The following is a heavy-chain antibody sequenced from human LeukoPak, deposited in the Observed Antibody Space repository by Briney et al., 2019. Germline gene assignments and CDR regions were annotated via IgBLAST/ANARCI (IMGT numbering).Heavy chain of an antibody. J-gene: IGHJ4*02. CDR3: AKVPFGGSGRSYYFDY. CDR2: ISNSGGST. Sequence: GGSRRRSCAASGLTFSSYAMSCVRQAPGKWLEWVSAISNSGGSTYYADSVKGRFTISRDNSKNTLYLQMNSLRVQDTAVYYCAKVPFGGSGRSYYFDYWGQGTLVTVSS. V-gene: IGHV3-23*01. CDR1: GLTFSSYA. D-gene: IGHD6-19*01.